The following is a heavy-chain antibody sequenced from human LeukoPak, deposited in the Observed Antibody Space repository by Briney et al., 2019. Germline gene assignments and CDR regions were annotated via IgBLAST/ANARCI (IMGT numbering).Heavy chain of an antibody. V-gene: IGHV3-9*01. CDR1: GFTFDDYA. CDR2: ISWNSGSI. J-gene: IGHJ6*02. Sequence: RPGGPLRLSCAASGFTFDDYAMHWVRQAPGKGLEWVSGISWNSGSIGYADSVKGRFTISRDNAKNSLYLQMNSLRAEDTALYYCAKDRANGDYDLRGYYYYGMDVWGQGTTVTVSS. CDR3: AKDRANGDYDLRGYYYYGMDV. D-gene: IGHD4-17*01.